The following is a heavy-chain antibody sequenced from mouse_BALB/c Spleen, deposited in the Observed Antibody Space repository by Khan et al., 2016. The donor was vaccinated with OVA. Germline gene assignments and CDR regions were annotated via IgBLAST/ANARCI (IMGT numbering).Heavy chain of an antibody. Sequence: EVQLVESGPGLVKPSQSLSLTCTVTGYSITSDYAWNWIRQFPGNKLEWMGYINYSGSTNYNPALKSRISITRDTSKNQFFLQLNSVTTADTATYYCARDGSRYNYAMDYWGQGTSVTGSS. CDR1: GYSITSDYA. J-gene: IGHJ4*01. CDR3: ARDGSRYNYAMDY. V-gene: IGHV3-2*02. D-gene: IGHD2-3*01. CDR2: INYSGST.